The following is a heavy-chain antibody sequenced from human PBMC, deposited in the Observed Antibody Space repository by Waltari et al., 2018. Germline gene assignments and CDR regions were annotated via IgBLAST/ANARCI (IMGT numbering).Heavy chain of an antibody. J-gene: IGHJ4*02. V-gene: IGHV1-2*02. CDR1: GYTFTGYY. CDR3: ARDNGIAARDY. D-gene: IGHD6-13*01. CDR2: INPNSGGT. Sequence: QVQLVQSGAEVKKPGASVKVSCKASGYTFTGYYMHWVRQAPGQGLEWMGWINPNSGGTNYAQKLQGRVTMTRDTSSSTAYMELSRLRADDTAVYYCARDNGIAARDYWGQGTLVTVSS.